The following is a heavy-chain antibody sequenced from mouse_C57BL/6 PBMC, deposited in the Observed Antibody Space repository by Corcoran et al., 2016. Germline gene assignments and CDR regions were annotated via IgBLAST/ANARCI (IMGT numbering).Heavy chain of an antibody. V-gene: IGHV1-76*01. CDR2: IYPGSGNT. CDR3: ARRDDYDSFDY. CDR1: GYTFTDYY. J-gene: IGHJ2*01. D-gene: IGHD2-4*01. Sequence: QVQLKQSGAELVRPGASVKLSCKASGYTFTDYYINWVKQRPGQGLEWIARIYPGSGNTYYNEKFKGKATLTAEKSSSTAYMQLSSLTSEDSAVYFCARRDDYDSFDYWGQGTTLTVSS.